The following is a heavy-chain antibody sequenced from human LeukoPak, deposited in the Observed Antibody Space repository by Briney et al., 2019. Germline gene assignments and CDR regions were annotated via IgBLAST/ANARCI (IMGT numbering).Heavy chain of an antibody. CDR2: INHSGST. J-gene: IGHJ2*01. CDR1: GGSFSGYY. Sequence: PSETLSLTCAVYGGSFSGYYWSWIRQPPGKGLEWIGEINHSGSTNYNPSLKSRVTISVDTSKNQFSLKLSSVTAADTAVYYCAKAPAEGQQLAWYFDLWGRGTLVTVSS. V-gene: IGHV4-34*01. D-gene: IGHD6-13*01. CDR3: AKAPAEGQQLAWYFDL.